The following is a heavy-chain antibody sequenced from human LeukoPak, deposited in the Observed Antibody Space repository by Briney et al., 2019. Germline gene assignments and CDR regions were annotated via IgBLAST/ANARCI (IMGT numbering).Heavy chain of an antibody. V-gene: IGHV4-39*01. CDR3: ARLWSTSCRGGSCPHQPNS. CDR2: ICSSGSA. J-gene: IGHJ4*02. Sequence: PSETLSLTCTVSGGSIINRNYHWGWIRQPPGKGLEGIGGICSSGSAYYNPSPKSRLHTSIATSKNQFFLRLPSVTAADTAFYYCARLWSTSCRGGSCPHQPNSWGQGTLVTVSS. CDR1: GGSIINRNYH. D-gene: IGHD2-15*01.